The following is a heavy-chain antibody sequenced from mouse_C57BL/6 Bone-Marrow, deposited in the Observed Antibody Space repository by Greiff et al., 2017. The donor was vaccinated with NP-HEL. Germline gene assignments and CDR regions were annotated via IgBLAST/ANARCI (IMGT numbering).Heavy chain of an antibody. Sequence: DVMLVESGGGLVQPGESLKLSCESNEYEFPSHDMSWVRKTPEKRLELVAAINSDGGSTYYPDTMERRFIIARDNTKKTLYLQMSSLRSEYTALYYCARQRDYAMDYWGQGTSVTVSS. CDR1: EYEFPSHD. J-gene: IGHJ4*01. V-gene: IGHV5-2*01. CDR3: ARQRDYAMDY. CDR2: INSDGGST.